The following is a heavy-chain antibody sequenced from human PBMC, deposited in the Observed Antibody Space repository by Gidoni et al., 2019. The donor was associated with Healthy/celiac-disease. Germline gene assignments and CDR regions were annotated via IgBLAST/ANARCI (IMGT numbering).Heavy chain of an antibody. CDR1: GFNFSDYY. CDR2: ISSSGSTI. J-gene: IGHJ4*02. D-gene: IGHD3-16*01. Sequence: QVQLVESGGGLVKPGGSLRLSCAASGFNFSDYYRSLIRQDPGQGLEWVSYISSSGSTIYYADSVKGRFTIARDNAKNSLYLQMNSLRAEDTAVYYCARVRSHRTSPLGYWGQGTLVTVSS. V-gene: IGHV3-11*01. CDR3: ARVRSHRTSPLGY.